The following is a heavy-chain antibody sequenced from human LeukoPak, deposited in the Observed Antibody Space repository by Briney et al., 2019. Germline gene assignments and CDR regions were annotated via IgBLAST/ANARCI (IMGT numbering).Heavy chain of an antibody. CDR3: ARSYYDFWSGYHTNFYYYYGMDV. V-gene: IGHV4-59*01. CDR2: IYSGST. J-gene: IGHJ6*02. CDR1: GASINTYY. D-gene: IGHD3-3*01. Sequence: SESLSLTCTVSGASINTYYWSWIRQPPGKPLEWIGYIYSGSTKYDPSLQSRVTISVDTSKNQFSLKLSSVTAADTAVYYCARSYYDFWSGYHTNFYYYYGMDVWGQGTTVTVSS.